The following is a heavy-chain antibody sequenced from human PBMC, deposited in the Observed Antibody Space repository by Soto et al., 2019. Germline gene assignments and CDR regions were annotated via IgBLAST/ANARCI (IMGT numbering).Heavy chain of an antibody. J-gene: IGHJ6*02. CDR3: ARDYGSGSYYIGVNYYYGMDV. V-gene: IGHV5-10-1*01. Sequence: GESLKISCKGSGYSFTSYSISWVRQMPGKGLEWMGRIDPSDSYTNYSPSFQGHVTISADKSISTAYLQWSSLKASDTAMYYCARDYGSGSYYIGVNYYYGMDVWGQGTTVTVSS. CDR2: IDPSDSYT. D-gene: IGHD3-10*01. CDR1: GYSFTSYS.